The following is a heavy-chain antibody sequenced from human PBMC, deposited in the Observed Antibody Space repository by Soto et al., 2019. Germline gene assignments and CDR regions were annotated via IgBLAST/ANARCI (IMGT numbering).Heavy chain of an antibody. Sequence: QVQLVQSGAEVKKPGASVKVSCKASGYTFTSYYLHWVRQAPGQGLEWMGWINPHTGGPDYAQKFRGTVTMTRDSSISTVYKELGSLKSADPAISYGARQQDRGIMAAGFDFWGQGTLVTVSS. D-gene: IGHD6-13*01. CDR3: ARQQDRGIMAAGFDF. J-gene: IGHJ4*02. CDR2: INPHTGGP. V-gene: IGHV1-2*02. CDR1: GYTFTSYY.